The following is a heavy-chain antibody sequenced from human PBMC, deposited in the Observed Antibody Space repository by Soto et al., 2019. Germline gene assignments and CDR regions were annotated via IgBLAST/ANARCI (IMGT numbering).Heavy chain of an antibody. V-gene: IGHV3-53*01. CDR2: IYSGGST. CDR1: GFTVGSNY. J-gene: IGHJ3*02. CDR3: ASSTRSPTAFDI. Sequence: GGSLRLACAASGFTVGSNYMSWARQAPGKGLEWVSVIYSGGSTYYADSVKGRFTISRDNSKNTLYLQMNSLRAEDTAVYYCASSTRSPTAFDIWGQGTMVTVSS.